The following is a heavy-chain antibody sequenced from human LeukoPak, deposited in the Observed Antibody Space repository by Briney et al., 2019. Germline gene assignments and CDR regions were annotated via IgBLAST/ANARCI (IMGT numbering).Heavy chain of an antibody. D-gene: IGHD3-22*01. CDR1: GGSFSGYY. CDR2: INHSGST. Sequence: SETLSLTCAVYGGSFSGYYWGWIRQPPGEGLEWIGEINHSGSTNYNPSLKSRVTISVDTSKNQFSLKLSSVTAADTAVYYCARVGDSRVYYFDYWGQGTLVTVSS. J-gene: IGHJ4*02. CDR3: ARVGDSRVYYFDY. V-gene: IGHV4-34*01.